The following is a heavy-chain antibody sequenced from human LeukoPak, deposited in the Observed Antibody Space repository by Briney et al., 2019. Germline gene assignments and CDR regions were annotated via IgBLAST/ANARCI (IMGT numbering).Heavy chain of an antibody. CDR2: IDPNSGVT. CDR1: GYTFTDYS. CDR3: ARGRRYSATYYFDY. Sequence: ASVKVSCNAYGYTFTDYSMHWVRQAPGQGLEWMGWIDPNSGVTNYAQKFQGRVTITRNTSISTAYMELSSLRSEDTAVYYCARGRRYSATYYFDYWGQGTLVTVSS. J-gene: IGHJ4*02. D-gene: IGHD1-14*01. V-gene: IGHV1-2*02.